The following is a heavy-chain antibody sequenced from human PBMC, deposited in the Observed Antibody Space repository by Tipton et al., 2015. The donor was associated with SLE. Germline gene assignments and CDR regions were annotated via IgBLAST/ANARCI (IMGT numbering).Heavy chain of an antibody. V-gene: IGHV1-8*01. CDR3: ALRRELTLDGRTWGYFDY. CDR1: GYTFTSYD. CDR2: MNPNSGNT. J-gene: IGHJ4*02. Sequence: QLVQSGAEVKKPGASVKVSCKASGYTFTSYDINWVRQATGQGLEWMGWMNPNSGNTGYAQKFQGRVTMTRNTSISTAYMELSSLRAEDTAVYYCALRRELTLDGRTWGYFDYWGQGTLVTVSS. D-gene: IGHD1-7*01.